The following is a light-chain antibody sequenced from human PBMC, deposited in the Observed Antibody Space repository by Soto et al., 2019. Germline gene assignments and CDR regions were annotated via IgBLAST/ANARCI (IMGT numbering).Light chain of an antibody. CDR3: QQYSSPPRT. CDR2: GAS. V-gene: IGKV3-20*01. J-gene: IGKJ1*01. CDR1: QSVSSY. Sequence: EIVLTQSPGSLSLSPGERATLSCRASQSVSSYLAGYQQKPGQAPRLLIYGASSRATGFPDRFSGSGSGTDFSLTISRLEPEDSAGYYCQQYSSPPRTFGQGPKVEIK.